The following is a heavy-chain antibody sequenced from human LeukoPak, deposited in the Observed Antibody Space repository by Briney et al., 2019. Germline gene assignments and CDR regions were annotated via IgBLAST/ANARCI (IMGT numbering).Heavy chain of an antibody. Sequence: GGSLRLSCAASGFTFSSYAMSWVRQAPGKGLEWVSAISGSGGSTYYADSVKGRFTISRDNSKNTLYLQMNSLRAEDTAVYYCARDRGQWLVYFDYWGQGTLVTVSP. CDR1: GFTFSSYA. CDR2: ISGSGGST. J-gene: IGHJ4*02. D-gene: IGHD6-19*01. CDR3: ARDRGQWLVYFDY. V-gene: IGHV3-23*01.